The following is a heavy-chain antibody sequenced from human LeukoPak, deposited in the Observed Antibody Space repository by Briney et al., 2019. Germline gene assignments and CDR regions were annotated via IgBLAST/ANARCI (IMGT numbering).Heavy chain of an antibody. CDR1: CGSISSYY. CDR3: ARSREDSSGSDYYYYYMDV. J-gene: IGHJ6*03. D-gene: IGHD3-22*01. CDR2: IYTSGST. Sequence: SETLSLTCTVSCGSISSYYWSWIRQPPGKGLGWIGYIYTSGSTNYNPSLKSRVTISVDTSKNQFSLKLSSVTAADTAVYYCARSREDSSGSDYYYYYMDVWGEGTTVTVSS. V-gene: IGHV4-4*09.